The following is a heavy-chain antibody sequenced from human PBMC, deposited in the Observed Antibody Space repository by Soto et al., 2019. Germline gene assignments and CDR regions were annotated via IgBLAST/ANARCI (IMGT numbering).Heavy chain of an antibody. D-gene: IGHD6-13*01. Sequence: PSETLSLTCTVSGGSISSGGYYWSWIRQHPGKGLEWIGYIYYSGSTYYNPSLKSRVTISVDTSKNQFSLKLSSVTAADTAVYYCARMNGIAAAGTGYFDYWGQGTLVTVSS. V-gene: IGHV4-31*03. CDR3: ARMNGIAAAGTGYFDY. CDR1: GGSISSGGYY. J-gene: IGHJ4*02. CDR2: IYYSGST.